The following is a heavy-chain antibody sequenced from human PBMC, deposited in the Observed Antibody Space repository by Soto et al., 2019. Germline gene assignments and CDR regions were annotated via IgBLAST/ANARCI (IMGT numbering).Heavy chain of an antibody. Sequence: SEPRSLTRIISGAYTSGTFCFWASIRQTPGKGLEWIGSIYYSGSTYYNPSLKSRVTISVDTSKNHFSLKLTSVTAADTAVYYCACLWCCGDHRVQSSVPTRRATDL. CDR1: GAYTSGTFCF. V-gene: IGHV4-39*02. CDR3: ACLWCCGDHRVQSSVPTRRATDL. CDR2: IYYSGST. J-gene: IGHJ2*01. D-gene: IGHD2-8*01.